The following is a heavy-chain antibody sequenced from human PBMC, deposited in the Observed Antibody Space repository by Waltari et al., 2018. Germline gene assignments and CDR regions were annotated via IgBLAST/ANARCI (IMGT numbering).Heavy chain of an antibody. D-gene: IGHD1-1*01. Sequence: QVQLVQSGSEVKKPGASVKVSCKTSGYSFSEYGIDWVRQAPGKGLEWMAWTTVHNGETKYLQKFQDRATIITDTSTRTLYMELRSLRSDDTAVYYCVIHDGRFHDLDYWGQGSLVTVSS. CDR3: VIHDGRFHDLDY. V-gene: IGHV1-18*01. J-gene: IGHJ4*02. CDR1: GYSFSEYG. CDR2: TTVHNGET.